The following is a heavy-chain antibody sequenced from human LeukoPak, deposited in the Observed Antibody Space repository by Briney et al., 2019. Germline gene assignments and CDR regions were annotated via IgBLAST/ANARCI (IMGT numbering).Heavy chain of an antibody. D-gene: IGHD5-18*01. Sequence: PGGSLRLSCAASGFTFSSYGIHWVRQAPGKGLEWVAVISYDGSNKYYADSVKGRFTISRDNSKDTLYLQMNSLRAEDTAVYYCAKEQLTSGYSFLTDYWGQGTLVTVSS. V-gene: IGHV3-30*18. CDR3: AKEQLTSGYSFLTDY. J-gene: IGHJ4*02. CDR2: ISYDGSNK. CDR1: GFTFSSYG.